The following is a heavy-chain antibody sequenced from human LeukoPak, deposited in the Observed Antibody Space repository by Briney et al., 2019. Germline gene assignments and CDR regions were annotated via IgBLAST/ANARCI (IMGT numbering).Heavy chain of an antibody. CDR2: IKQDGSEK. J-gene: IGHJ6*03. D-gene: IGHD2-2*01. V-gene: IGHV3-7*01. CDR3: ARAQYCSSTSCYSPRGYMDV. Sequence: PGGSLRLSCAASGFTFSSYWMSWLRQAPGKGREGVANIKQDGSEKYYVDSVKGRFTISRDNAKNSLYLQMNSLRAEDTAVYYCARAQYCSSTSCYSPRGYMDVWGKGTTVTVSS. CDR1: GFTFSSYW.